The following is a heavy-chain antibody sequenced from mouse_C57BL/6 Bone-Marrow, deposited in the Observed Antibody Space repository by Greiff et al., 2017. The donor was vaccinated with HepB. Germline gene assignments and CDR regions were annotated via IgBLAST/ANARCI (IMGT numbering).Heavy chain of an antibody. CDR2: IYPRSGNT. CDR1: GYTFTSYG. J-gene: IGHJ2*01. CDR3: ARGGQELRLPEDD. V-gene: IGHV1-81*01. Sequence: QVQLQQSGAELARPGASVKLSCKASGYTFTSYGISWVKQRTGQGLEWIGEIYPRSGNTYYNEKFKGKATMTADKSSSTAYMELRSLTSEDSAVYFCARGGQELRLPEDDWGKGTTLTVSS. D-gene: IGHD3-2*02.